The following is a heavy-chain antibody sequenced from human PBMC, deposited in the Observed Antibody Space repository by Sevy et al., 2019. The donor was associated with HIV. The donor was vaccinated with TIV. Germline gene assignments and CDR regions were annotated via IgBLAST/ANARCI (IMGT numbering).Heavy chain of an antibody. V-gene: IGHV3-30*04. J-gene: IGHJ3*02. Sequence: GGSLRLSCVGSEFTFSSYALPWVRQAPDKGLEWVAVISYDGSNTYYADSVKGRFTISRDNSKNTLYLQMNSLRADDTAVFYCARFPPQRAFDIWGQGTTVTVSS. CDR3: ARFPPQRAFDI. CDR1: EFTFSSYA. CDR2: ISYDGSNT.